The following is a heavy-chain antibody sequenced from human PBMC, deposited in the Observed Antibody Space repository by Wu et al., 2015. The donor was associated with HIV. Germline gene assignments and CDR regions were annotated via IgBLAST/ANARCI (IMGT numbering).Heavy chain of an antibody. J-gene: IGHJ4*02. CDR2: IIPIFGTA. CDR3: ARGRQRYYYDSSGYYPLDY. V-gene: IGHV1-69*13. CDR1: GGTFSSYA. D-gene: IGHD3-22*01. Sequence: QVQLVQSGAEVKKPGSSVKVSCKASGGTFSSYAISWVRQAPGQGLEWMGRIIPIFGTANYAQKFQGRVTITADESTSTAYMELSSLRSEDTAVYYCARGRQRYYYDSSGYYPLDYWGQGNXGSPSPQ.